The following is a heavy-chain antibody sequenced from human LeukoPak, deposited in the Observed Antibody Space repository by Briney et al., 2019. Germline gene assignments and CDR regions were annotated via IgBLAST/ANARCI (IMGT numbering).Heavy chain of an antibody. J-gene: IGHJ4*02. D-gene: IGHD3-16*02. CDR3: ARGDAQGGAVIVITFDY. CDR1: RYTFTSYY. Sequence: ASVKVSCKASRYTFTSYYMHWVRHAPGQGVEWMGIINPSGGSTSYAQKFQGRVTMTRDTSTSTVCMELSSLRSEDTAVYYCARGDAQGGAVIVITFDYWGQGTLVTVSS. CDR2: INPSGGST. V-gene: IGHV1-46*01.